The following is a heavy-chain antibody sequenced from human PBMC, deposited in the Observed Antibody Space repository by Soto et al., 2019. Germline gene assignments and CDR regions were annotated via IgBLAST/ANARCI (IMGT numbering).Heavy chain of an antibody. CDR3: AKALARTVYGYDYYYYMDV. Sequence: EVQLLESGGGLVQPGGSLRLSCAASGFTFSSYAMSWVRQAPGKGLEWVSAISGSGGSTYYADSVKGRFTISRDNSKNTHYLQMNSLRAEDTAVYYCAKALARTVYGYDYYYYMDVWGKGTTVTVSS. D-gene: IGHD3-10*01. CDR1: GFTFSSYA. V-gene: IGHV3-23*01. J-gene: IGHJ6*03. CDR2: ISGSGGST.